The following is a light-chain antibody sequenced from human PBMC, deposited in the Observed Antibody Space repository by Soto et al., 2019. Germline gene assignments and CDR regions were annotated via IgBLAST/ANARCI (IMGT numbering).Light chain of an antibody. CDR1: NSDVGGYNF. V-gene: IGLV2-14*01. CDR2: EVT. Sequence: QSALTQPPSASGSPGQSVTISCTGTNSDVGGYNFVSWYQQHPGKAPKLVIFEVTRRPSESSNRFSGSKSGNTASLTISGLQAEDEADYYCSSYRNGGTLIFGGRTKLTVL. J-gene: IGLJ2*01. CDR3: SSYRNGGTLI.